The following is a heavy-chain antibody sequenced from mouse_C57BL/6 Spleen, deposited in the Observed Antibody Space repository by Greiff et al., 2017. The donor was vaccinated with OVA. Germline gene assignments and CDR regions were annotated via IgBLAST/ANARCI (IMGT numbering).Heavy chain of an antibody. J-gene: IGHJ4*01. CDR3: ARGVYDGYYEGDYAMDY. V-gene: IGHV14-2*01. D-gene: IGHD2-3*01. Sequence: VQLKESGAELVKPGASVKLSCTASGFNIKDYYMHWVKQRTEQGLEWIGRIDPEDGETKYAPKFQGKATITADTSSNTAYLQLSSLTSEDTAVYYCARGVYDGYYEGDYAMDYWGQGTSVTVSS. CDR1: GFNIKDYY. CDR2: IDPEDGET.